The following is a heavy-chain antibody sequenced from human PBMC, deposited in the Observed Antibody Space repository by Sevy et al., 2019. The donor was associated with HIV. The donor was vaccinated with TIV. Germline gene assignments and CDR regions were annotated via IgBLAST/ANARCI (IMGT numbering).Heavy chain of an antibody. CDR1: GFRFTDYW. CDR2: IKQDESEK. Sequence: GGSLRLSCAASGFRFTDYWMSWVRQTPGKGLEWVATIKQDESEKYYVDSVKGRFVISRDNGKTSVSLQMNGLRVEDTDFYYCAGEVGGFNWRPYYFDSWGQGTLVTVSS. CDR3: AGEVGGFNWRPYYFDS. J-gene: IGHJ4*02. D-gene: IGHD3-16*01. V-gene: IGHV3-7*01.